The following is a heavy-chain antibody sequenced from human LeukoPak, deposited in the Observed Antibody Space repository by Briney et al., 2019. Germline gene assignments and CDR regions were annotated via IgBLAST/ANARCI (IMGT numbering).Heavy chain of an antibody. CDR2: IYHSGST. D-gene: IGHD2-15*01. CDR3: ARAVVEVVAVYFDY. J-gene: IGHJ4*02. Sequence: PSETLPLTCAVSGGSISSGGYSWSWIRQPPGKGLEWIGYIYHSGSTYYNPSLKSRVTISVDRSKNQFSLKLSSVTAADTAVYYCARAVVEVVAVYFDYWGQGTLVTVSS. CDR1: GGSISSGGYS. V-gene: IGHV4-30-2*01.